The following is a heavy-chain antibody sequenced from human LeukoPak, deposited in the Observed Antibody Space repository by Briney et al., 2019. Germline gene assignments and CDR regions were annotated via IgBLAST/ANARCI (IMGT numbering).Heavy chain of an antibody. CDR2: IYHSGST. V-gene: IGHV4-38-2*02. D-gene: IGHD6-19*01. CDR3: AREPPQWLDDAFDI. CDR1: GYSISSGYY. J-gene: IGHJ3*02. Sequence: PSETLSLTCTVSGYSISSGYYWGWIRQPPGKGREWIGSIYHSGSTYYNPSLKSRVTISVDTSKNQFSLKLSSVTAADTAVYYCAREPPQWLDDAFDIWGQGTMATVSS.